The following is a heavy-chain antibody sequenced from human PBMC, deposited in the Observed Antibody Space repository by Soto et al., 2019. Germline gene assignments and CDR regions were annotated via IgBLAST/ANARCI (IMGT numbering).Heavy chain of an antibody. J-gene: IGHJ5*02. D-gene: IGHD3-10*01. CDR3: VRHNPRGDDP. Sequence: QLQLQESGPGLVKPSETLSLTCAVSGGSISSSSYYWGWIRQPPGKGLEWIATIYYSGNTYYNPSLKSRVTISVGTSKNQFSLKLSSVTAADTAVYYCVRHNPRGDDPWGQGTLVTVSS. CDR2: IYYSGNT. V-gene: IGHV4-39*01. CDR1: GGSISSSSYY.